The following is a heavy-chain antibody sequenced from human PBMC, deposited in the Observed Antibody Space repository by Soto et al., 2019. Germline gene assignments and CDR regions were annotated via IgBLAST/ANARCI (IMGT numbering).Heavy chain of an antibody. V-gene: IGHV4-59*01. D-gene: IGHD4-4*01. Sequence: SETLSLTCTGSGGSISSYYWSWIRQPPGKGLEWIGYLYYSGSTNYNPSLKSRVTISVDKSKNQFSLKLSSVTAADTAVYYCARDNTVPLYYYGMDVWGQGTTVTVSS. CDR1: GGSISSYY. CDR3: ARDNTVPLYYYGMDV. J-gene: IGHJ6*02. CDR2: LYYSGST.